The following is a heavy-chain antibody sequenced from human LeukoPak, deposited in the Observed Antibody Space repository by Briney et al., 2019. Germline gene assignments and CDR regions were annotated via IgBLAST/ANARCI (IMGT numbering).Heavy chain of an antibody. CDR1: GYTFTSYG. J-gene: IGHJ6*02. V-gene: IGHV1-18*01. CDR2: ISAYNGNT. CDR3: ARGDSGSYFYYYGMDV. D-gene: IGHD1-26*01. Sequence: ASVKVSCKASGYTFTSYGISWVRQAPGQGLEWMGWISAYNGNTNYAQKLQGRVTMTTDTSTSTAYMELRSLRSDDTAVYYCARGDSGSYFYYYGMDVWGQGTTVTVSS.